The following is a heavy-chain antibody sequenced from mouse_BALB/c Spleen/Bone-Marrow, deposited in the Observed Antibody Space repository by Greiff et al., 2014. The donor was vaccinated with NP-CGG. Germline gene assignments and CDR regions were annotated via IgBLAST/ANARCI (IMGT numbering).Heavy chain of an antibody. V-gene: IGHV1-15*01. D-gene: IGHD1-1*01. J-gene: IGHJ1*01. CDR3: TRDGSSRWYSDV. CDR2: IDPETGGT. Sequence: QVQLQQSGAELVRPGASVTLSCKASGYTFTDYEMHWVKQTPVHGLEWIGAIDPETGGTAYNQKFKGKATLTADKSSSTAYMELRSLTSEDSAVYYCTRDGSSRWYSDVWGAGTTVTVSS. CDR1: GYTFTDYE.